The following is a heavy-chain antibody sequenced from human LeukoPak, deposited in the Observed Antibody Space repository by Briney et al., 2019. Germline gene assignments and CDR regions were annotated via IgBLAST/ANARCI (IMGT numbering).Heavy chain of an antibody. Sequence: GGSLRPSGAASGFTYGSYAMSWVRQAPGKGLEWVSAISGSGGSTYYTDSVKGRFTISRDNSKNTLYLQMNSLRAGDTAVYYCAKDADGYNYFDYWGQGTLVTVSS. CDR2: ISGSGGST. D-gene: IGHD5-24*01. CDR1: GFTYGSYA. J-gene: IGHJ4*02. V-gene: IGHV3-23*01. CDR3: AKDADGYNYFDY.